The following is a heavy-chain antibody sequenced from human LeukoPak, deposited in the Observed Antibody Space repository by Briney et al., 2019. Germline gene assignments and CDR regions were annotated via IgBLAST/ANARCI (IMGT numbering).Heavy chain of an antibody. CDR1: GFTLSTYG. V-gene: IGHV3-33*01. CDR2: IWYDGGTT. D-gene: IGHD3-22*01. CDR3: ARARSSSGPYDVDY. Sequence: PGRSLRLSCAASGFTLSTYGMPWVRQAPGQGLEWVAVIWYDGGTTYYAASVKGRVTISIDNSKNPLYLKMNSLRAEDTAVYYCARARSSSGPYDVDYWGQGTLVTVSS. J-gene: IGHJ4*02.